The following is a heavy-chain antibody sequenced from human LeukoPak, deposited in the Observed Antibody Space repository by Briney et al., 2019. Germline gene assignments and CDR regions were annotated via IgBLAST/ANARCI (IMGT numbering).Heavy chain of an antibody. J-gene: IGHJ4*02. CDR3: TTNRDILTGSMFLNPGKMSK. V-gene: IGHV1-24*01. Sequence: ASVKVSCKVSGYTLTELSMHWVRQAPGKGLEWMGGFDPEDGKAIYAQKFQGRVTMTEDTSTDTAYMELSSLRSEDTAVYYCTTNRDILTGSMFLNPGKMSKWGQGTLVTVSS. CDR2: FDPEDGKA. CDR1: GYTLTELS. D-gene: IGHD3-9*01.